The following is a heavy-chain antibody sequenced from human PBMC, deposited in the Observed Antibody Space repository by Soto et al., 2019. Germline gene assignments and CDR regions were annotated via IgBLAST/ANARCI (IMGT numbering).Heavy chain of an antibody. CDR2: IYPGDSDT. CDR1: GYSFTSYW. Sequence: GESLKISCKGSGYSFTSYWIGWVRQMPGKGLEWMGIIYPGDSDTRYSPSFQGQVTISADKSISTAYLQWSSLKASDTAMYYCARLAETGPYGNYYYLAVSGKGTTVTVSS. CDR3: ARLAETGPYGNYYYLAV. J-gene: IGHJ6*03. D-gene: IGHD6-19*01. V-gene: IGHV5-51*01.